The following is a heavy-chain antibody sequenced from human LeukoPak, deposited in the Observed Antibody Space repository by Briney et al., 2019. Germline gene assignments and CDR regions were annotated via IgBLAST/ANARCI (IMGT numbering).Heavy chain of an antibody. V-gene: IGHV1-2*06. J-gene: IGHJ4*02. Sequence: ASVNVSCKASGYTFTGYYMHWVRQAPGQGLEWMGRINPNSGDTSYAQKFQGRVTMTRDTSISTAYMELSRLRSDDTAVYYCAREYCSGGICYAYFDYWGQGTLVTVSS. CDR1: GYTFTGYY. CDR2: INPNSGDT. CDR3: AREYCSGGICYAYFDY. D-gene: IGHD2-15*01.